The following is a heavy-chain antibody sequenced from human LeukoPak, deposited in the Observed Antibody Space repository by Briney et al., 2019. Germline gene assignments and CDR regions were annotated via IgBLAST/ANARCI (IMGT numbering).Heavy chain of an antibody. V-gene: IGHV3-23*01. D-gene: IGHD3-10*01. CDR2: ISGSGGRT. J-gene: IGHJ3*01. CDR3: AKRVPSRGSDV. Sequence: QAGGSLRLSCAASGFTFSSYAMSWVRQTPGKGLEWVSGISGSGGRTNYADSVKGRFTISRDNSKNTLYLQMNSLRAEDTAVYYCAKRVPSRGSDVWGQGTMVTVSS. CDR1: GFTFSSYA.